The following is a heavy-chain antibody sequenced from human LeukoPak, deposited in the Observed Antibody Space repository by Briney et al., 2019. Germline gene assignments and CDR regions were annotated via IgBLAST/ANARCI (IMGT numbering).Heavy chain of an antibody. J-gene: IGHJ5*02. Sequence: GGSLRLSCAASGFSFNIYAMSWVRQAPGKGLEWVAAIDRRGGSTFYADSVKGRFSISRDNSKSTLYLQMNSLRTEDTALYYCAKGGPFRSSSQSYFDPWGQGTLVTVSS. D-gene: IGHD6-13*01. CDR1: GFSFNIYA. CDR2: IDRRGGST. V-gene: IGHV3-23*01. CDR3: AKGGPFRSSSQSYFDP.